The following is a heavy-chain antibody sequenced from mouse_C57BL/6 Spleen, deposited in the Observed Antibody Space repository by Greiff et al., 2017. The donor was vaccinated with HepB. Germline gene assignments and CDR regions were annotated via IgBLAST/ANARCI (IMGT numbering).Heavy chain of an antibody. Sequence: DVKLVESGGDLVKPGGSLKLSCAASGFTFSSYGMSWVRQTPDKRLEWVATISSGGSYTYYPDSVKGRFTISRDNAKNTLYLQMSSLKSEDTAMYYWARHEGMITGNYHAMDYWGQGTSVTVSS. J-gene: IGHJ4*01. V-gene: IGHV5-6*02. D-gene: IGHD2-4*01. CDR3: ARHEGMITGNYHAMDY. CDR2: ISSGGSYT. CDR1: GFTFSSYG.